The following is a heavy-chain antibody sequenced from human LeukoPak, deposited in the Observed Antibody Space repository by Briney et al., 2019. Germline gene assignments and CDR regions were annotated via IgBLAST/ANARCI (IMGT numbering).Heavy chain of an antibody. CDR1: GGSSSSNY. CDR2: IYYSGST. CDR3: ARVGTGYSSSGSRRWFDP. J-gene: IGHJ5*02. D-gene: IGHD6-13*01. V-gene: IGHV4-59*12. Sequence: PSETLSLTCTVSGGSSSSNYWSWIRQPPGKGLEWIGYIYYSGSTNYNPSLKSRVTISVDTSKNQFSLKLSSVTAADTAVYYCARVGTGYSSSGSRRWFDPWGQGTLVTVSS.